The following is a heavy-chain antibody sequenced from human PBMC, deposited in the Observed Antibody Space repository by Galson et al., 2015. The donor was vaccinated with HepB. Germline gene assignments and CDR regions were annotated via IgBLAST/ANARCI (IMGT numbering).Heavy chain of an antibody. J-gene: IGHJ4*02. CDR2: IRSKASNYAI. D-gene: IGHD6-13*01. CDR1: GFTFSGSA. CDR3: IRMADLSGYSSS. V-gene: IGHV3-73*01. Sequence: SLRLSCAASGFTFSGSAIHWVRQTSGKGLEWVGRIRSKASNYAIAYAASVKGRFTISRDDSKNTAYLHMKSLKTEDTAVYYCIRMADLSGYSSSWGQGTLVTVSS.